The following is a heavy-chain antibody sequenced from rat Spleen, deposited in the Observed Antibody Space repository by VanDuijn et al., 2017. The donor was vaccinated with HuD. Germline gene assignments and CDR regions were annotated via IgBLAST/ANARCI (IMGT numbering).Heavy chain of an antibody. CDR2: ISTSGGST. CDR1: GFTFSDYY. V-gene: IGHV5-25*01. Sequence: EVQLVESGGGLVQPGRSLKLSCAASGFTFSDYYMAWVRQAPKKGLDWVASISTSGGSTYYRDSVKGRFTISRDNAKSTLYLQMDSLRSEDTATYYCARPAPGFDYWGQGVMVTVSS. J-gene: IGHJ2*01. D-gene: IGHD3-1*01. CDR3: ARPAPGFDY.